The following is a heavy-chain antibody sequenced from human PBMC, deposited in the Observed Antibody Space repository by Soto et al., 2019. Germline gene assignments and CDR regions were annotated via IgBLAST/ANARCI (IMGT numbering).Heavy chain of an antibody. V-gene: IGHV2-26*01. J-gene: IGHJ5*02. CDR2: IFSNDEK. Sequence: SGPTLVNPTETLTLTCTVSGFSLSNARMGVSWIRQPPGKALEWLAHIFSNDEKSYSTSLKSRLTISKDTSKSQVVLTMTNMDPVDTATYYCARINGHDYSNHWFDPWGQGTLVTVSS. D-gene: IGHD4-4*01. CDR1: GFSLSNARMG. CDR3: ARINGHDYSNHWFDP.